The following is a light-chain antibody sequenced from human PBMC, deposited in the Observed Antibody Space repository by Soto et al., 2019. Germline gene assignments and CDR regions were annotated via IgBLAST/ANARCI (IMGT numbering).Light chain of an antibody. J-gene: IGKJ1*01. Sequence: DIQMTQSPSSLFASVGDRVTITCRASQGIRNNLGWYQQKPGKAPKRLIYGTSNLQYGAPSRFSGSGSGTEFTLTITSLQPEDFATYYCLEHDTYPRTFGQGNKVEIK. CDR2: GTS. CDR1: QGIRNN. CDR3: LEHDTYPRT. V-gene: IGKV1-17*01.